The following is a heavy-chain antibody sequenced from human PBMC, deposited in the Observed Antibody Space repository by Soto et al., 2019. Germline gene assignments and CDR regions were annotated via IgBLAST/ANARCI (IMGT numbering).Heavy chain of an antibody. CDR1: GFTFSSYG. CDR3: AKDVDGSYVLASYDY. Sequence: QVQLVESGGGVVQPGRSLRLSCAASGFTFSSYGMHWVRQAPGKGLEWVAVISYDGSNKYYPDSVKGRFTISRDNSKNTLYLQMNSLRAEDTAVYYCAKDVDGSYVLASYDYWGQGTLVTVSS. V-gene: IGHV3-30*18. D-gene: IGHD1-26*01. J-gene: IGHJ4*02. CDR2: ISYDGSNK.